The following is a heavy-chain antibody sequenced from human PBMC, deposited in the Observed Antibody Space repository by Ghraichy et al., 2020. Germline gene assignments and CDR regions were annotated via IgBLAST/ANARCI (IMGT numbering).Heavy chain of an antibody. J-gene: IGHJ4*02. D-gene: IGHD2-15*01. Sequence: GGSLRLSCAASGFIFSSYGMSWVRQAPGKGLEWVSNIKKDGSDTYYVDSVKGRFTISRDNAKNSLYLQMNSLRAEDTAVYYCARDLGSGGYVDYWGQGTLVTVSS. CDR2: IKKDGSDT. V-gene: IGHV3-7*03. CDR1: GFIFSSYG. CDR3: ARDLGSGGYVDY.